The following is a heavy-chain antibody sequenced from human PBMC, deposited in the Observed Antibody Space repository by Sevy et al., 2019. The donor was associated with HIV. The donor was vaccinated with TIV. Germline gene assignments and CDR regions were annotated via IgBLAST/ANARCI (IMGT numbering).Heavy chain of an antibody. CDR3: ARTTVTTLSSARNNWFDP. CDR2: IYYTGTT. D-gene: IGHD4-4*01. J-gene: IGHJ5*02. CDR1: GDSINNGDYY. V-gene: IGHV4-31*03. Sequence: SETLSLTCTVSGDSINNGDYYWSWIRQHPGKGLEWIGKIYYTGTTYYNPSLKSRLRISVERSENTLSLSLRFGTAADTAVYYCARTTVTTLSSARNNWFDPWGQGTLVTVSS.